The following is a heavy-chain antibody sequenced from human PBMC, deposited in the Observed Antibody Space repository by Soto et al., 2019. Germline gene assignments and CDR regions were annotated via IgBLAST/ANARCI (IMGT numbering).Heavy chain of an antibody. J-gene: IGHJ6*03. CDR2: ISSSSTI. CDR1: GFTFSSYN. V-gene: IGHV3-48*01. Sequence: PGGSLRLSCAASGFTFSSYNMNWVRQAPGKGLEWVSYISSSSTIYYADSVKGRFTISRDNAKNSLYLQMNSLRAEDTAVYYCAREPTGVYYYYYYMDVWGKGTTVTVS. CDR3: AREPTGVYYYYYYMDV. D-gene: IGHD3-10*01.